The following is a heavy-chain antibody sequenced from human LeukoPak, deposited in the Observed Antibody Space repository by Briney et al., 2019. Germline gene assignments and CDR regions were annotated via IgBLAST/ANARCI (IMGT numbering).Heavy chain of an antibody. V-gene: IGHV4-34*01. CDR1: IDSFSNYH. D-gene: IGHD1-26*01. CDR3: ARGQDATVPQVGKNWFDP. J-gene: IGHJ5*02. CDR2: VNESGGT. Sequence: SETLSLTCAVYIDSFSNYHWNWIRQTPAKGMEWIGEVNESGGTNIGPSLRSRVILSVDTSKNQFSLKLISVTVADTAIYYCARGQDATVPQVGKNWFDPWGQGTRVTVSS.